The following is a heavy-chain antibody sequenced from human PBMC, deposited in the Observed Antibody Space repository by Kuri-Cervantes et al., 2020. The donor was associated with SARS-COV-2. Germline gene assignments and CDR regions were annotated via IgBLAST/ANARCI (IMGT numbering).Heavy chain of an antibody. CDR3: ARTKRCTVVTPSVPYFDY. D-gene: IGHD4-23*01. CDR1: GYSISSGYY. J-gene: IGHJ4*02. V-gene: IGHV4-38-2*02. Sequence: SETLSLTCTVSGYSISSGYYWGWIRQPPGKGLEWIGSIYHSGSTYYNPSLKSRVTISVDTSKNQFSLKLSSVTAADTTVYYCARTKRCTVVTPSVPYFDYWGQGTLVTVSS. CDR2: IYHSGST.